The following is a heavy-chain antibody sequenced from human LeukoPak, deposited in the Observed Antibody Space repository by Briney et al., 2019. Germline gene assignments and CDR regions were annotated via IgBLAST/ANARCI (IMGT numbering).Heavy chain of an antibody. CDR2: ITSSGSTI. CDR3: ARDFGGALDY. Sequence: GGSLRLSCAASGFTYSSYEMNWVRQAPGKGLEWVSYITSSGSTIYYADSVKGRFTISRDNAKNSLYLQMNSLRAEDTAVYYCARDFGGALDYWGQGTLVTVSS. J-gene: IGHJ4*02. CDR1: GFTYSSYE. V-gene: IGHV3-48*03. D-gene: IGHD3-16*01.